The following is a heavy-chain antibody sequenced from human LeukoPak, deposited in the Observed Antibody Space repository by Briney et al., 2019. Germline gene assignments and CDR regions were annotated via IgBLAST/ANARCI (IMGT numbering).Heavy chain of an antibody. CDR1: GFTFSAYA. J-gene: IGHJ3*02. D-gene: IGHD1-7*01. V-gene: IGHV3-23*01. Sequence: PGGSLRLSCITSGFTFSAYAMTWVRQAPGQGLEWISSIDGSGDKTYYGDSVKGRFTISRDNSKNTLYVQMNSLRVEDTAVYFCARVGGGTAGLDIWGRGTVVIVSS. CDR2: IDGSGDKT. CDR3: ARVGGGTAGLDI.